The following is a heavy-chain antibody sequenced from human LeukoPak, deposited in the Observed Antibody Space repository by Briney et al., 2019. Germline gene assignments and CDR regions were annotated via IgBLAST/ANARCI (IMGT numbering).Heavy chain of an antibody. D-gene: IGHD6-19*01. CDR2: INHSGST. J-gene: IGHJ4*02. CDR3: ARAGYSSGWGLTDY. Sequence: TASETLSLTCAVYGGSFSGYYWSWIRQPPGKGLEWIGEINHSGSTNYNPSLKSRVTISVDTSKNQFSLKLSSVTAADTAVYYCARAGYSSGWGLTDYWGQGTLVTVSS. V-gene: IGHV4-34*01. CDR1: GGSFSGYY.